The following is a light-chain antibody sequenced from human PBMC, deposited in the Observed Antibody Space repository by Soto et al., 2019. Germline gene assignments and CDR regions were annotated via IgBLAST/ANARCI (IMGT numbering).Light chain of an antibody. Sequence: EIVMTQSPATLSVSPGEGATVSCRTSPSVDSNLAWYQQKPGQAPRLLIFGAFTRATGIPVRFSGSGSGTEFTLTISSLQSEEFAVYICQQYDKWPLTFGGRTKADMK. CDR1: PSVDSN. CDR2: GAF. CDR3: QQYDKWPLT. V-gene: IGKV3D-15*01. J-gene: IGKJ4*01.